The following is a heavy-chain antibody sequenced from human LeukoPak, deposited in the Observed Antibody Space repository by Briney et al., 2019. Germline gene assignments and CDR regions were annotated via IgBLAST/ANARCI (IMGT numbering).Heavy chain of an antibody. CDR1: GFTFSDYW. CDR3: ARDRGPRTGFMVREAYDY. Sequence: GGSLRLSCAASGFTFSDYWIHWVRQAPGKGLVWVPRINTDGSITNYADSVKGRFSISRDNAKNTLYLQMSSLRAEDTAVYYCARDRGPRTGFMVREAYDYWGQGTLVTVSS. V-gene: IGHV3-74*01. CDR2: INTDGSIT. D-gene: IGHD3-10*01. J-gene: IGHJ4*02.